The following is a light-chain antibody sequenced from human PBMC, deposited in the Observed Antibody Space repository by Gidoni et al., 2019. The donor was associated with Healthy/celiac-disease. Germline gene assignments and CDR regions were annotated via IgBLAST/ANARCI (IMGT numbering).Light chain of an antibody. V-gene: IGKV3-20*01. CDR2: GAS. CDR1: QSVSSSY. J-gene: IGKJ2*01. CDR3: QQYGSSRYT. Sequence: EIVLTQSPGTLSLSPGERATLSCRASQSVSSSYLAWYQQKPGQAPRLLSYGASRRATGIPDRCSGSGSGTDFTLTISRMEPEDFAVYYCQQYGSSRYTFGKGTKLEIK.